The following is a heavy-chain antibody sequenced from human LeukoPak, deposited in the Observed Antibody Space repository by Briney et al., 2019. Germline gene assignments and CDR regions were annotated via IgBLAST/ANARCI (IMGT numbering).Heavy chain of an antibody. CDR3: ARVSRAVRKNWFDP. V-gene: IGHV4-30-2*01. Sequence: SETLSLTYAVSGGSISSGGYSWTWIRQPPGKGLEWIGYIYHSGSTYYNPSLKSQVTISVDRSKNQFSLKLSSVTAADTAVYYCARVSRAVRKNWFDPWGQGTQVTVSS. CDR2: IYHSGST. J-gene: IGHJ5*02. CDR1: GGSISSGGYS. D-gene: IGHD4-17*01.